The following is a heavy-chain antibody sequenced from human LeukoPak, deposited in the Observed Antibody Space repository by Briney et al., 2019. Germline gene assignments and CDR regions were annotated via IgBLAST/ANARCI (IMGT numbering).Heavy chain of an antibody. CDR3: ARGLYYGSGQYYFDY. J-gene: IGHJ4*02. V-gene: IGHV3-64*01. CDR2: ITPSGDST. D-gene: IGHD3-10*01. CDR1: GFTFRSSY. Sequence: GGSLRLSCAVSGFTFRSSYMHWVRQAPGKGLEYVSAITPSGDSTYYTNSVRGRFTISRDNSKNTLFLQMGSLTAEDMAVYYCARGLYYGSGQYYFDYWGQGTLVTISS.